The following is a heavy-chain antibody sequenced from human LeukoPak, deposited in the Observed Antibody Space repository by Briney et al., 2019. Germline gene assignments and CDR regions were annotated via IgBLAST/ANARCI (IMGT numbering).Heavy chain of an antibody. D-gene: IGHD3-22*01. CDR3: ARGPMYYDSSGYHYYFDY. J-gene: IGHJ4*02. CDR2: MNPNSGNT. CDR1: GYTFTSYD. V-gene: IGHV1-8*01. Sequence: ASVKVSCKASGYTFTSYDVNWVRQATGQGLEWMGWMNPNSGNTGYAQKFQGRVTMTRNTSISTAYMELSSLRSEDTAVYYCARGPMYYDSSGYHYYFDYWGQGTLVTVSS.